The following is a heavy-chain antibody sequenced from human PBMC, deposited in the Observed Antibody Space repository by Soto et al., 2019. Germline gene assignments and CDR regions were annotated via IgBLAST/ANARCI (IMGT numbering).Heavy chain of an antibody. CDR2: IVPLFRTT. CDR1: GGTFSSYA. D-gene: IGHD2-21*01. J-gene: IGHJ6*02. CDR3: ARLSGDHSAFFSYGMDA. Sequence: SVKVSCKTSGGTFSSYAISWVRQAPGQGLEWMGRIVPLFRTTNYAQKFQGRVTITADTSTYTVYMELSGLRADDTAVYYCARLSGDHSAFFSYGMDAWGQGTTVTVSS. V-gene: IGHV1-69*06.